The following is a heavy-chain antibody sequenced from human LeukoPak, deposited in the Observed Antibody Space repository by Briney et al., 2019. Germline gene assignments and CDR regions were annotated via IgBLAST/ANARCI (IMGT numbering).Heavy chain of an antibody. J-gene: IGHJ4*02. CDR2: ISAYNGNT. Sequence: ASVKVSCKASGYTFTSYGISWVRQAPGQGLEWMGWISAYNGNTNYAQKLQGRVTMTTDTSTSTAYMELRSLRSDDTAVYYCARASIAAAGTKVFGYWGQGTLVTVSS. V-gene: IGHV1-18*01. CDR3: ARASIAAAGTKVFGY. CDR1: GYTFTSYG. D-gene: IGHD6-13*01.